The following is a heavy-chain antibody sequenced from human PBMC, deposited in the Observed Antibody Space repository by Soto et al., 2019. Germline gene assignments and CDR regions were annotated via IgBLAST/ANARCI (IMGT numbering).Heavy chain of an antibody. CDR1: GFIFSTYD. V-gene: IGHV3-13*01. J-gene: IGHJ4*02. CDR2: IGVGGDT. D-gene: IGHD1-1*01. CDR3: ARAMEVDPIDY. Sequence: EVQLVESGGGLVQPGGSLRLSCAGSGFIFSTYDMSWVRQTAGKRPEWVSTIGVGGDTYYEDSVKGRFTIFRENAKNSLYLQMNSLRVGDTAIYYCARAMEVDPIDYWGQGTLVTVSS.